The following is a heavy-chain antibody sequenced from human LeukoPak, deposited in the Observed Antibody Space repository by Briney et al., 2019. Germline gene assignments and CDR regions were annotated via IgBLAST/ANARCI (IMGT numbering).Heavy chain of an antibody. Sequence: PSETLSLTCTVSGGSISSGSYYWSWIRQPAGKGLEWIGRIYTSGSTNYNPSLKSRVTISVDTSKNQFSLKLSSVTAADTAVYYCARGAVDHYDILTGPADYWGQGTLVTVSS. CDR3: ARGAVDHYDILTGPADY. V-gene: IGHV4-61*02. CDR1: GGSISSGSYY. J-gene: IGHJ4*02. CDR2: IYTSGST. D-gene: IGHD3-9*01.